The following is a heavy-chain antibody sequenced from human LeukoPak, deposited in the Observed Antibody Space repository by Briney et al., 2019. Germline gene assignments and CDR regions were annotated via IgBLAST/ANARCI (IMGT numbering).Heavy chain of an antibody. CDR3: ARVKDTMVRGVIITPIDY. CDR1: GYTFTSYG. Sequence: ASVKVSCKASGYTFTSYGISWARQAPGQGLEWMGWISAYNGNTNYAQKLQGRVTMTTDTSTSTAYMELRSLRSDDTAVYYCARVKDTMVRGVIITPIDYWGQGTLVTVSS. D-gene: IGHD3-10*01. J-gene: IGHJ4*02. CDR2: ISAYNGNT. V-gene: IGHV1-18*01.